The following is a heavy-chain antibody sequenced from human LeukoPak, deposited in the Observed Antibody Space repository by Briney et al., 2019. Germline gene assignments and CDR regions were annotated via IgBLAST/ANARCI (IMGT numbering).Heavy chain of an antibody. J-gene: IGHJ4*02. CDR2: ITSAGST. Sequence: GGSLRLSCAASGFTFSDFYMTWIRQAPGKGLEWISYITSAGSTYYAGSVKGRFTISRDSSKNTLYLQMNSLRAEDAAVYYCAKAPVTTCSGAYCYPFDYWGQGTLVTVSS. CDR1: GFTFSDFY. V-gene: IGHV3-11*01. CDR3: AKAPVTTCSGAYCYPFDY. D-gene: IGHD2-15*01.